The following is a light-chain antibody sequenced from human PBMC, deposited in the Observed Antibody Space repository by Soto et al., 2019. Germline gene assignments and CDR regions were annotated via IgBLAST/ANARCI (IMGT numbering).Light chain of an antibody. Sequence: DIQMTQSPSAMSASVEDRVTITCRASQGIRNYLAWFQQKPGKVPKRLIYDVSSLQSGVPSRFSGSGSGTDFTLTISSLQPEDFATYYCLQHSSYPLTFGQGTRLEIK. CDR2: DVS. CDR1: QGIRNY. V-gene: IGKV1-17*03. CDR3: LQHSSYPLT. J-gene: IGKJ5*01.